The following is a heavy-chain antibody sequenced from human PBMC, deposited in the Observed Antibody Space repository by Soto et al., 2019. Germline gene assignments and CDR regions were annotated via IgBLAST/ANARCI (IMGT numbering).Heavy chain of an antibody. V-gene: IGHV3-30*18. Sequence: QVQLVESGGGVVQPGRSLRLSCAASGFTFGNYGMHWVRQPPGKGLEWMSSILYDGSDKYYADSVKGRFTISRDGSKNKLYLQTDSLRPEDTAVYYCAKWGEVSHNPGGNYYYGMDVWGQGTTVTVSS. J-gene: IGHJ6*02. CDR1: GFTFGNYG. D-gene: IGHD3-16*01. CDR3: AKWGEVSHNPGGNYYYGMDV. CDR2: ILYDGSDK.